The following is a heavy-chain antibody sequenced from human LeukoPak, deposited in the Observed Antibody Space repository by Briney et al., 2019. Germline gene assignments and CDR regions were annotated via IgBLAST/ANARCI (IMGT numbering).Heavy chain of an antibody. J-gene: IGHJ4*02. Sequence: SVKVSCKASGGTFSSYAISWVRRAPGQGLEWMGGIIPIFGTANYAQKFQGRVTITTDESTSTAYMELSSLRSEDTAVYYCARDREATYDSSGYYDYWGQGTLVTVSS. V-gene: IGHV1-69*05. D-gene: IGHD3-22*01. CDR1: GGTFSSYA. CDR2: IIPIFGTA. CDR3: ARDREATYDSSGYYDY.